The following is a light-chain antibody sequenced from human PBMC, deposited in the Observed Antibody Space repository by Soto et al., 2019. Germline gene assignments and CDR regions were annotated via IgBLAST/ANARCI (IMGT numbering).Light chain of an antibody. V-gene: IGKV3-20*01. CDR3: QQFSSYPLT. J-gene: IGKJ4*01. CDR2: DAS. CDR1: QSVSSIY. Sequence: EIVFTQSPGTLSLSPGERATPSCRASQSVSSIYLAWYQQKPGQAPRLLIYDASSRATGIPDRFSGGGPGTDFTLTISRLEPEDFAVYYCQQFSSYPLTFGGGTKVDIK.